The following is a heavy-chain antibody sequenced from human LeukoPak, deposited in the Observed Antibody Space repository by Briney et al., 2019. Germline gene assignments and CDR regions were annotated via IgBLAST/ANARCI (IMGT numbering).Heavy chain of an antibody. Sequence: GGSLRLSCAASGFTFSSYEMNWVRQAPGKGLEWVSYISSSGSTIYYADSVKGRFTISRDNSRNTLYLQMNSLRAEDTAVYYCAKEIWPTVTTPGWTYFDYWGQGTLVTVPS. CDR1: GFTFSSYE. CDR2: ISSSGSTI. CDR3: AKEIWPTVTTPGWTYFDY. V-gene: IGHV3-48*03. D-gene: IGHD4-17*01. J-gene: IGHJ4*02.